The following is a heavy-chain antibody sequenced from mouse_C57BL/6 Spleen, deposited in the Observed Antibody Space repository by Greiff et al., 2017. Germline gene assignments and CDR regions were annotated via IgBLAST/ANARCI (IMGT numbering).Heavy chain of an antibody. V-gene: IGHV3-6*01. Sequence: EVQLVESGPGLVKPSQSLSLTCSVTGYSITSGYYWNWIRQFPGNKLELMGYISYDGSNNYNPSLKNRISITRDTSKNQFFLELNSVTTEDTATYYCARDHYYGSSYTLFAYWGQGTLVTVSA. J-gene: IGHJ3*01. D-gene: IGHD1-1*01. CDR3: ARDHYYGSSYTLFAY. CDR2: ISYDGSN. CDR1: GYSITSGYY.